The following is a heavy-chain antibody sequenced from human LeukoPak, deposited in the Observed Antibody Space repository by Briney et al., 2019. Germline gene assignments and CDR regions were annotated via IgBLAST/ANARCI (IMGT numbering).Heavy chain of an antibody. Sequence: GGSLRLSCAASGFTFSKYWMSWVRQAPGKGLEWVGNIKQDGSEQYYVDSMRGRYTICRDNAKNSLYLQMSSLRAEDTAVYYCARSTAGLDYWGQGTLVTVSS. J-gene: IGHJ4*02. CDR1: GFTFSKYW. CDR3: ARSTAGLDY. D-gene: IGHD1-1*01. V-gene: IGHV3-7*01. CDR2: IKQDGSEQ.